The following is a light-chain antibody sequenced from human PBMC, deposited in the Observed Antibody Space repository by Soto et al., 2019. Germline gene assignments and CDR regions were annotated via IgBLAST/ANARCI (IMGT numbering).Light chain of an antibody. J-gene: IGKJ5*01. CDR3: QQYDDLPIT. CDR2: DAS. Sequence: DIHITQSPSSRSSAVGDTVAITCPASQDISHYLNWYQQKPGKALKLLIYDASNLHPGVPSRFRGSGSGTEFSFNITSLQPEDVATYYCQQYDDLPITFGQGTRLEIK. CDR1: QDISHY. V-gene: IGKV1-33*01.